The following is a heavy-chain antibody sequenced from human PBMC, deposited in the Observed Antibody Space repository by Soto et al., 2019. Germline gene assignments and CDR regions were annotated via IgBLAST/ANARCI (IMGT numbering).Heavy chain of an antibody. CDR1: GGIFSNYV. J-gene: IGHJ4*02. Sequence: QVKLVQSGAEVKKPGSSMQISCKASGGIFSNYVFNWVRPAPGLGLEWMGGMIPLIGTTNYAQKFQGRVTITADESTSTAYMALSSLRSEDTAVYYCTSLYYDMSSYVIYWGQGTLVTVSP. V-gene: IGHV1-69*12. CDR3: TSLYYDMSSYVIY. CDR2: MIPLIGTT. D-gene: IGHD3-22*01.